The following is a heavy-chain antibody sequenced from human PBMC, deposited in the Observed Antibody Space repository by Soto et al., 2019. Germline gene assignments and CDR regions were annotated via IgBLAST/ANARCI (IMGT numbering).Heavy chain of an antibody. CDR1: GGSISSGDYY. CDR3: ARDKRITIFGVVIEGDPTDYYGMDV. D-gene: IGHD3-3*01. Sequence: TSETLSLTCTVSGGSISSGDYYWSWIRQPPGKGLEGIGYIYYSGSTYYNPSLKSRVTISVDTSKNQFSLKLSSVTAADTAVYYCARDKRITIFGVVIEGDPTDYYGMDVWGQGTTVTVSS. CDR2: IYYSGST. V-gene: IGHV4-30-4*01. J-gene: IGHJ6*02.